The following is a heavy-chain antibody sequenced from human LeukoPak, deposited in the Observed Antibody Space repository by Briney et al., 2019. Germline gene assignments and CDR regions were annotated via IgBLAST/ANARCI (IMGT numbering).Heavy chain of an antibody. CDR1: GGSISSSSYY. Sequence: PSETLSLTCTVSGGSISSSSYYWSWIRQPPGKGLEWIGEINHSGSTNYNPSLKSRVTISVDTSKNQFSLKLSSVTAADTAVYYCARSRNWGSTGYYYYYYMDVWGKGTTVTVSS. CDR2: INHSGST. V-gene: IGHV4-39*07. J-gene: IGHJ6*03. CDR3: ARSRNWGSTGYYYYYYMDV. D-gene: IGHD7-27*01.